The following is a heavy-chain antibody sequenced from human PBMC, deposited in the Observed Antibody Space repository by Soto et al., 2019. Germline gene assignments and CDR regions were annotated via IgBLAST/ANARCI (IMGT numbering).Heavy chain of an antibody. CDR1: EITFSGYW. CDR3: ARGIKNYYGQHV. J-gene: IGHJ6*02. CDR2: INSDESSR. Sequence: EAQLVESGGGVVQPGGTLRLSCAASEITFSGYWMHWVRQAPGKGLVWVSRINSDESSRSYADSVKGRFTISRDNGKNTVYLQMNSLRDEDTGVYYFARGIKNYYGQHVCGQGTRVTVSS. D-gene: IGHD3-10*01. V-gene: IGHV3-74*01.